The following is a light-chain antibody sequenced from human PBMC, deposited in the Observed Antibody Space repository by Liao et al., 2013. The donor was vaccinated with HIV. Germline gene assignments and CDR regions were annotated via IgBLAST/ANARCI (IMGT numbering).Light chain of an antibody. V-gene: IGLV3-21*01. J-gene: IGLJ1*01. CDR1: NIETKS. CDR2: HDT. Sequence: SYVLTQTPSVSVAPGKTAKITCGGRNIETKSVHWYQQKPGQAPVLVIYHDTHRPSGIPERFSGSNSGNTATLTISRVDAGDEADYYCHVWDINTDYVFGPGTKVTVL. CDR3: HVWDINTDYV.